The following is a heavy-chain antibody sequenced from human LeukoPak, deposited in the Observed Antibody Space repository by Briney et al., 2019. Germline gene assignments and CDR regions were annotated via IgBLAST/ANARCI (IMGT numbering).Heavy chain of an antibody. V-gene: IGHV1-18*01. CDR1: GYTFTSYS. D-gene: IGHD2-2*02. CDR3: ARGMSGYTEDPFDI. CDR2: ISAYNGNT. J-gene: IGHJ3*02. Sequence: GASVKVSCKASGYTFTSYSINWVRQAPGQGLEGMAWISAYNGNTNSAQKFHGRVTLTRDTSTSTAYMELRSLRSDDTAVYFCARGMSGYTEDPFDIWGQGTVVTVSS.